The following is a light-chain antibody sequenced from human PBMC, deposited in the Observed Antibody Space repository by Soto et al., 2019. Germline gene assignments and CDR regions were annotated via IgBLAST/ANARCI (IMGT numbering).Light chain of an antibody. J-gene: IGLJ1*01. CDR2: EVT. Sequence: QSLLTEPPSASLSPGQSVTISCTGTSSDVGTYKYVSLYQQHPGKAPKLMIYEVTKRPSGVPDRFSGSKSGNTASLTVSGLQAEDEADYYCSSYAGSNNFVFGTGTKVTVL. V-gene: IGLV2-8*01. CDR3: SSYAGSNNFV. CDR1: SSDVGTYKY.